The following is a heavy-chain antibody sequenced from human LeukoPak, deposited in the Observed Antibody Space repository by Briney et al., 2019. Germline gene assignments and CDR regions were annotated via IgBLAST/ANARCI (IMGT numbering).Heavy chain of an antibody. CDR3: ARTPTIFGVVRAYYFDY. CDR2: IYYSGST. Sequence: PSETLSLTCTVSGGSISSSSYYWGWIRQPPGKGLEWIGSIYYSGSTYYNPSLKSRVTISVDTSKNQFSLKLSSVTAADTAVYYCARTPTIFGVVRAYYFDYWGQGTPVTVSS. D-gene: IGHD3-3*01. V-gene: IGHV4-39*01. J-gene: IGHJ4*02. CDR1: GGSISSSSYY.